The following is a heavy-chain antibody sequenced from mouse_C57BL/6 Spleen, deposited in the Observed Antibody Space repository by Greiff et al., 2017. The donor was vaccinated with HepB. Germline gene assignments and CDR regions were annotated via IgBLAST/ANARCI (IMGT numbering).Heavy chain of an antibody. CDR2: ISSGGSYT. CDR3: AREGDLIYYGNPYAMDY. V-gene: IGHV5-6*01. CDR1: GFTFSSYG. D-gene: IGHD2-1*01. Sequence: EVHLVESGGDLVKPGGSLKLSCAASGFTFSSYGMSWVRQTPDKRLEWVATISSGGSYTYYPDSVKGRFTISRDNAKNTLYLQMSSLKSEDTAMYYCAREGDLIYYGNPYAMDYWGQGTSVTVSS. J-gene: IGHJ4*01.